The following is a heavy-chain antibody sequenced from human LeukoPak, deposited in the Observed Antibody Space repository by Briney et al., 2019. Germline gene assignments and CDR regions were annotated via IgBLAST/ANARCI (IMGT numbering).Heavy chain of an antibody. V-gene: IGHV1-2*02. CDR3: ARADRLDGAPYLIGP. J-gene: IGHJ5*02. D-gene: IGHD2-21*01. Sequence: GASVKVSCKTSGYTFTDYYMHWVRQAPGQGLDWMGWIKTNSGVTSSAQKFQGRVTMTRDTSITTVYMEVRWLTSDDTAIYYGARADRLDGAPYLIGPWGQGTLVTVSS. CDR2: IKTNSGVT. CDR1: GYTFTDYY.